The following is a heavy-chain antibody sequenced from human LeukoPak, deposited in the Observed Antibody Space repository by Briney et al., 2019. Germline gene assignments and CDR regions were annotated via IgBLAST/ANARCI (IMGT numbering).Heavy chain of an antibody. J-gene: IGHJ4*02. CDR3: AKGSAMVTDLPFFDY. Sequence: PGRSLRLSCSASGFTFDDYSMHWVRQAPGKGLEWVSGISWNTGSIGYADSVKSRFTISRDNAKNSLYLQMNSLRTEDMAFYYCAKGSAMVTDLPFFDYWGQGNLVSVSS. CDR2: ISWNTGSI. CDR1: GFTFDDYS. V-gene: IGHV3-9*03. D-gene: IGHD5-18*01.